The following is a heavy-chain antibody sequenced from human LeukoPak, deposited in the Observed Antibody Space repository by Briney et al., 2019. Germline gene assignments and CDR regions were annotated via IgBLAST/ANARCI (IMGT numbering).Heavy chain of an antibody. CDR1: GGTFSSYA. CDR2: MNPSSGNT. V-gene: IGHV1-8*02. D-gene: IGHD3-22*01. J-gene: IGHJ5*02. Sequence: ASVKVSCKASGGTFSSYAISWVRQAPGQGLEWMGWMNPSSGNTGYAQKFQGRVTMTRNTSISTAYMELSSLRSEDTAVYYCARGLSKITMMDRNWFDPWGQGTLVTVPS. CDR3: ARGLSKITMMDRNWFDP.